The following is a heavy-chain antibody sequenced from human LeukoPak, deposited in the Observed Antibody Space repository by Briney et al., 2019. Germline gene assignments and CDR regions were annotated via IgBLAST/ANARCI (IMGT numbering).Heavy chain of an antibody. J-gene: IGHJ4*02. CDR3: AKDADYGAYYFDY. V-gene: IGHV3-30*18. D-gene: IGHD4-17*01. CDR1: GSTFSSYG. Sequence: GGSLRLSCAASGSTFSSYGMHWVRQAPGKGLEWVAVISYDGSNKYYADSVKGRFTISRDNSKNTLYLQMNSLRAEDTAVYYCAKDADYGAYYFDYWGQGTLVTVSS. CDR2: ISYDGSNK.